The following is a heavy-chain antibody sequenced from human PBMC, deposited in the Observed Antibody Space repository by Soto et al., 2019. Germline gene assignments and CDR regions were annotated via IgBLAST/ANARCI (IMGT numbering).Heavy chain of an antibody. Sequence: EVQLVESGGGLVKPGGSLRLSCAASGFTFSNAWMNWVRQAPGKGLEWVGRIKSKTDGGTTDYAAPVKGRFTISREDSKHTLYLQIISLKTEDTAVYYCTSYLAAAGPFAYWVQGTLVTVSS. V-gene: IGHV3-15*07. CDR1: GFTFSNAW. CDR3: TSYLAAAGPFAY. D-gene: IGHD6-13*01. J-gene: IGHJ4*02. CDR2: IKSKTDGGTT.